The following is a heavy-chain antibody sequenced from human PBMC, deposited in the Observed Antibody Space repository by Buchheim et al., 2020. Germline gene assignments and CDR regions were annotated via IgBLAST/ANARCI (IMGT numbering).Heavy chain of an antibody. J-gene: IGHJ5*02. CDR2: ISGIGTTI. CDR3: ARYPRGDYWDSWFDP. D-gene: IGHD2-21*02. V-gene: IGHV3-11*01. Sequence: QVELVESGGGLVKPGGSLRLSCAASGFTFSDYYMSWIRQAPRKGLEWVSFISGIGTTIYYADSVKGRFTISRDNAKNSLSLQMNSLRVEDTAMYFCARYPRGDYWDSWFDPWGQGTL. CDR1: GFTFSDYY.